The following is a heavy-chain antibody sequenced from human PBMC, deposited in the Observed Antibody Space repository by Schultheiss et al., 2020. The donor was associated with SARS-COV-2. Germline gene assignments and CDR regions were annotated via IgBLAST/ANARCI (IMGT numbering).Heavy chain of an antibody. D-gene: IGHD5-12*01. J-gene: IGHJ4*02. CDR2: IYTSGST. CDR1: GGSISSYY. CDR3: ARVNTQGLRFGRGVDY. V-gene: IGHV4-4*07. Sequence: SETLSLTCTVSGGSISSYYWSWIRQPAGEGLEWIGRIYTSGSTNYNPSLKSRVTISVDTSKNQFSLKLSSVTAADTAVYYCARVNTQGLRFGRGVDYWGQGTLVTVSS.